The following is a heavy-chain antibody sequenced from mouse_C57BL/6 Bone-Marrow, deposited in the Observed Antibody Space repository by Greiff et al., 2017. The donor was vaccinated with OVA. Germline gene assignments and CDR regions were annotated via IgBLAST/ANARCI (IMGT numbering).Heavy chain of an antibody. Sequence: EVQGVESGGDLVKPGGSLKLSCAASGFTFSSYGMSWVRQTPDKRLEWVATISSGGSYTYYPDSVKGRFTISRDNAKNTPYLQMSSLKSEDTAMYYCARGDTTGPDYWGQGATLTVSS. CDR3: ARGDTTGPDY. D-gene: IGHD1-1*01. CDR1: GFTFSSYG. J-gene: IGHJ2*01. V-gene: IGHV5-6*01. CDR2: ISSGGSYT.